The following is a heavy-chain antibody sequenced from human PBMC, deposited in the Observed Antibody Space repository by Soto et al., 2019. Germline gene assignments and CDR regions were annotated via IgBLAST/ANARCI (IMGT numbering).Heavy chain of an antibody. CDR1: GGTFSSYA. Sequence: QVQLVQSGAEVKKPGSSVKVSCKASGGTFSSYAISWVRQAPGQGLEWMGGIIPIFGTANYAHKLQGRVTITEDKCTRTAYMEMSSLRAEGTAVYYGARVERGYYEGRGYAPFGFWGQGTLVTVSS. CDR2: IIPIFGTA. CDR3: ARVERGYYEGRGYAPFGF. J-gene: IGHJ4*02. D-gene: IGHD3-22*01. V-gene: IGHV1-69*06.